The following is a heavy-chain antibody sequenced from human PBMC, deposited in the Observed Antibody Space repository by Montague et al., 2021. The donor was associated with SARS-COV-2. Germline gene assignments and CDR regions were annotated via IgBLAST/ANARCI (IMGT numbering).Heavy chain of an antibody. Sequence: SETLSLTCTVSGGSISSYYWSWIRQPPGKGLEWIGYIYYSGSTNYNPSLKSRVTISVDTSKNQFSLKLSSVTAADTAVYYCARHHSVGGVRPWGRGTLVTVSS. CDR1: GGSISSYY. D-gene: IGHD2-8*02. J-gene: IGHJ5*02. V-gene: IGHV4-59*08. CDR2: IYYSGST. CDR3: ARHHSVGGVRP.